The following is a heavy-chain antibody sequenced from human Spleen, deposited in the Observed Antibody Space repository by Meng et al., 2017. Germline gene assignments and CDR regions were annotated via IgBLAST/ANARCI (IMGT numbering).Heavy chain of an antibody. CDR3: SGHIDY. J-gene: IGHJ4*02. CDR1: GFTFSNAY. V-gene: IGHV3-15*01. Sequence: EVTLVESGGGLVKPCGSLRLSCEGAGFTFSNAYMTWVSQVPGKRLEWVGRIKSKPDGETIDYAAPVKGRFTISRDDSKNTVYLQMNSLKSEDTAVYYCSGHIDYWGQGTLVTVSS. D-gene: IGHD5-12*01. CDR2: IKSKPDGETI.